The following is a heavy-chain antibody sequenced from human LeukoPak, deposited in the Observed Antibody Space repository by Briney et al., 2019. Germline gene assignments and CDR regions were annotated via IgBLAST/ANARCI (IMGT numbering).Heavy chain of an antibody. V-gene: IGHV1-2*02. Sequence: GASVKVSCKASGYTFTGYYMHWVRQAPGQGLEWMGWINPNSGGTNYAQKFQGRVTMTRDTSISTAYMELSRLRSDDTAVYYCARDLLAYCGGDCSHYWGQGTLVTVSS. D-gene: IGHD2-21*02. J-gene: IGHJ4*02. CDR2: INPNSGGT. CDR3: ARDLLAYCGGDCSHY. CDR1: GYTFTGYY.